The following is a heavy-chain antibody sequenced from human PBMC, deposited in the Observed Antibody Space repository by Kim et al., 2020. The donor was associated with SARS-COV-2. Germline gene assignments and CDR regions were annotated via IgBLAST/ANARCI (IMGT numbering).Heavy chain of an antibody. CDR2: INHSGST. J-gene: IGHJ5*02. CDR1: GGSFSGYY. D-gene: IGHD1-26*01. Sequence: SETLSLTCAVYGGSFSGYYWSWIRQPPGKGLEWIGEINHSGSTNYNPSLKSRVTISVDTSKNQFSLKLSSVTAADTAVYYCARGGGWELLHNWFDPWGQGTLVTVSS. V-gene: IGHV4-34*01. CDR3: ARGGGWELLHNWFDP.